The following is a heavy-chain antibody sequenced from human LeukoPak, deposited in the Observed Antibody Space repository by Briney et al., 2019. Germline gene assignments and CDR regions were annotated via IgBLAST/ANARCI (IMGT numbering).Heavy chain of an antibody. CDR1: GGSIRSYY. V-gene: IGHV4-59*01. Sequence: SETLSLTCTVSGGSIRSYYWSWVRQPPGKGLEWIGYIYCSGSTNYNPSLKSRVTISVDTSKNQFSLKLSSVTAADTAVYYCALTWIAAAGLYFDYWGQGTLVTVSS. D-gene: IGHD6-13*01. CDR3: ALTWIAAAGLYFDY. CDR2: IYCSGST. J-gene: IGHJ4*02.